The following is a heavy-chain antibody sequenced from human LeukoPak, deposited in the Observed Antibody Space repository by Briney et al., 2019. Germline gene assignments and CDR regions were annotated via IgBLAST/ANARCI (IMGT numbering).Heavy chain of an antibody. CDR3: ARDGGDYDNWFDP. D-gene: IGHD4-17*01. J-gene: IGHJ5*02. CDR1: GFTFSSYS. CDR2: ISSSSSYI. Sequence: GGSLGLSCAAPGFTFSSYSMNWVRQAPGKGLEWVSSISSSSSYIYYADSVKGRFTISRDNAKNSLYLQMNSLRAEDTAVYYCARDGGDYDNWFDPWGQGTLVTVSS. V-gene: IGHV3-21*01.